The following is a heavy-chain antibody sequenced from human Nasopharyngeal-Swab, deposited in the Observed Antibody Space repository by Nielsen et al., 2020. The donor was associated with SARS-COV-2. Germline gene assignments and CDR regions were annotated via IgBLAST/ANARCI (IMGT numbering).Heavy chain of an antibody. CDR2: INPNTGGT. D-gene: IGHD1-26*01. Sequence: VKVSCKASGYTFTSYYIYWVRQAPGQGLEWMGWINPNTGGTNYAQKFQGRVTMTRDTPISTAYMELSRLRSDDTAVYYCARGGTYYFDYWGQGTLVTVSS. V-gene: IGHV1-2*02. CDR1: GYTFTSYY. J-gene: IGHJ4*02. CDR3: ARGGTYYFDY.